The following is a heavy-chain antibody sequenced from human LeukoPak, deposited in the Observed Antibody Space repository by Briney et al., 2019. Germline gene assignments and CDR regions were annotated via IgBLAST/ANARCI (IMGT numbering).Heavy chain of an antibody. CDR2: IYYSGST. V-gene: IGHV4-59*01. J-gene: IGHJ4*02. Sequence: SDTLSLTCTVSGGSISSYYWSWIRQPPGKGLEWIGYIYYSGSTNYNPSLKSRVTISVDTSKNQFSLKLSSVTAADTAVYYCARDTGQHTAMFDYWGQGTLVTVSS. CDR1: GGSISSYY. D-gene: IGHD5-18*01. CDR3: ARDTGQHTAMFDY.